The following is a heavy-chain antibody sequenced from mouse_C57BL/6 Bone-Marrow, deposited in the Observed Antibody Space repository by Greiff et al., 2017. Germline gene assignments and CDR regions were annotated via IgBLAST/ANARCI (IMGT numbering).Heavy chain of an antibody. CDR1: GFNIKDDY. D-gene: IGHD2-4*01. V-gene: IGHV14-4*01. CDR3: TTRDYEYYYAMDY. J-gene: IGHJ4*01. CDR2: IDPENGDT. Sequence: VQLQQSGAELVRPGASVKLSCTASGFNIKDDYMHWVKQRPEQGLEWIGWIDPENGDTEYASKFQGKATITADTSSSTAYLQLSSLTSEDTAVYYCTTRDYEYYYAMDYWGQGTSVTVSS.